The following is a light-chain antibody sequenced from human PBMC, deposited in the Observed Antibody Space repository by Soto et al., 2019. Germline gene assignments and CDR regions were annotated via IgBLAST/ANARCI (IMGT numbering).Light chain of an antibody. CDR1: SGDIGSYNR. V-gene: IGLV2-14*01. J-gene: IGLJ1*01. CDR3: SSYTNINTRACV. CDR2: EVT. Sequence: QSVLTQPASVSGSPGQSITISCTGTSGDIGSYNRVSWYQQHPGKAPKLIIYEVTDRPSGVSNRSSVSKSGNTASLTTSRLQAEDVAEYYCSSYTNINTRACVIGTGTKVTVL.